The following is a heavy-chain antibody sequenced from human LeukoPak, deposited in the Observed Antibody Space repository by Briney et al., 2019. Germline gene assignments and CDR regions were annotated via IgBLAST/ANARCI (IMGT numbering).Heavy chain of an antibody. CDR2: ISSNGGST. J-gene: IGHJ4*02. D-gene: IGHD5-24*01. Sequence: PGGSLRLSLSAPGFTLSSYAMSWGRPGPRKGVELGSSISSNGGSTYYADSVKGRFTISRDNSKNTLYLQMNSLRAEDTAVYYCAKASKMDTILPPFDYWGQGTLVTVSS. CDR1: GFTLSSYA. V-gene: IGHV3-23*01. CDR3: AKASKMDTILPPFDY.